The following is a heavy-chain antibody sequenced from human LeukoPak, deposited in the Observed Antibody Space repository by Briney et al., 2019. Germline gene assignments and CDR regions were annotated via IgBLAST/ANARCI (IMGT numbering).Heavy chain of an antibody. D-gene: IGHD5-18*01. CDR2: MIPIFGTT. CDR1: GGTFSSYA. CDR3: AGGYSYVPYYYYYMDV. Sequence: GASVKVSCKASGGTFSSYAISWVRQAPGQGLEWVGGMIPIFGTTKYAQKSQGRVTITAEKSTSTDYMELSSLRSEDTAVYYCAGGYSYVPYYYYYMDVWGKETTVTVSS. V-gene: IGHV1-69*06. J-gene: IGHJ6*03.